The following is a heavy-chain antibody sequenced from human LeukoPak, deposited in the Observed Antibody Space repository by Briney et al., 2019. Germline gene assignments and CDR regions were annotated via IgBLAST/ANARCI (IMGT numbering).Heavy chain of an antibody. V-gene: IGHV1-69*06. CDR3: ARGLNYYGSGSYYSPGYYYYMDV. D-gene: IGHD3-10*01. CDR1: GCTFSSYA. J-gene: IGHJ6*03. CDR2: IIQIFGTA. Sequence: SVKVSCKASGCTFSSYAIIWVRQAPGQGLEWVGGIIQIFGTANYAQKFQGRVTITADKSTSTAYMELSRLRSEDTAVYYCARGLNYYGSGSYYSPGYYYYMDVWGKGTTVTVSS.